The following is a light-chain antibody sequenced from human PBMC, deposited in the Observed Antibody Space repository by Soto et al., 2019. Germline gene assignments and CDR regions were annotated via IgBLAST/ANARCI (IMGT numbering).Light chain of an antibody. CDR2: STS. J-gene: IGKJ1*01. CDR1: RSVSSSN. V-gene: IGKV3-20*01. CDR3: QQYGNSPWT. Sequence: EIVLTQSPGTLSLSPGGRATLSCRASRSVSSSNLAWYQQKPGQAPRLLIYSTSSRATGIPDRFSGSGSGTEFTLTISRLEPEDFAVYYCQQYGNSPWTFGQGTKVDI.